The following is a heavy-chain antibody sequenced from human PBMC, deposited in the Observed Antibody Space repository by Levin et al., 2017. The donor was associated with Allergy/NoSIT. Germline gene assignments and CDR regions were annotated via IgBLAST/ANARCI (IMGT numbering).Heavy chain of an antibody. CDR2: FDPEDGET. D-gene: IGHD3-10*01. Sequence: AASVKVSCKVSGYTLTELSMHWVRQAPGKGLEWMGGFDPEDGETIYAQKFQGRVTMTEDTSTDTAYMELSSLRSEDTAVYYCATVGITMGNWFDPWGQGTLVTVSS. V-gene: IGHV1-24*01. CDR1: GYTLTELS. J-gene: IGHJ5*02. CDR3: ATVGITMGNWFDP.